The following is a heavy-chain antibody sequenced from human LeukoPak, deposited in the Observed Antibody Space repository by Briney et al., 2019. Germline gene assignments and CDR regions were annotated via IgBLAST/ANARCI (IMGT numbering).Heavy chain of an antibody. D-gene: IGHD3-3*01. CDR2: IYTSGST. V-gene: IGHV4-4*07. CDR1: GGSISSYY. CDR3: ARETNDFWSGYYGGRYYFDY. Sequence: SETLSLTCTVSGGSISSYYWSWIRQPAGKGLEWIGRIYTSGSTNYDPSLKSRVTMSVDTSKNQFSLKLSSVTAADTAVYYCARETNDFWSGYYGGRYYFDYWGQGTLVTVSS. J-gene: IGHJ4*02.